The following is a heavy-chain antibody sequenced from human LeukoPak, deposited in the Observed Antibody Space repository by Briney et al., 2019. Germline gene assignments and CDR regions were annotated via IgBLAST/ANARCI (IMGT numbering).Heavy chain of an antibody. J-gene: IGHJ6*02. CDR1: GYTFTSYD. V-gene: IGHV1-8*01. CDR2: MNPNSGNT. Sequence: GASVKVSCKASGYTFTSYDINWVRQATGQGLEWMGWMNPNSGNTGYAQKLQGRVTMTRNTSISTAYMELSSLRSEDTAVYYCARGLTVTSLFYHYYYGMDVWGQGTTVTVSS. CDR3: ARGLTVTSLFYHYYYGMDV. D-gene: IGHD4-17*01.